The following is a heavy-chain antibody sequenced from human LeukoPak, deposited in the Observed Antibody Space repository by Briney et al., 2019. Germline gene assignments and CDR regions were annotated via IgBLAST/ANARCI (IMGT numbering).Heavy chain of an antibody. Sequence: PGGSLRLSCAASGFTFSSYAMSWVRQAPGKGLEWVSAISGSGGSTYYADSVKGRFTISRDNSKNTLYLQMNSLRAEDTAVYYCAKTVDYYDSSGYYIDNWGQGTLVTVSS. D-gene: IGHD3-22*01. CDR1: GFTFSSYA. CDR3: AKTVDYYDSSGYYIDN. CDR2: ISGSGGST. V-gene: IGHV3-23*01. J-gene: IGHJ4*02.